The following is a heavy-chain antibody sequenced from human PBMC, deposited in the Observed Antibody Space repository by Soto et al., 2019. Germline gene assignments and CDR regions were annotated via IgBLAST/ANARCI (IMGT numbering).Heavy chain of an antibody. CDR2: ISYSGNT. D-gene: IGHD4-17*01. V-gene: IGHV4-30-4*01. CDR3: ARASTVTTAAKFDS. Sequence: QVQLQESGPGLVKPSQTLSLTCTVSGGSISRDDYYWSWIRQPPGKGLEWIGYISYSGNTYYNPSLQSRVALSLDTSKNQFSLKLISVTAADTAVYYCARASTVTTAAKFDSSGQGALVTVSS. CDR1: GGSISRDDYY. J-gene: IGHJ4*02.